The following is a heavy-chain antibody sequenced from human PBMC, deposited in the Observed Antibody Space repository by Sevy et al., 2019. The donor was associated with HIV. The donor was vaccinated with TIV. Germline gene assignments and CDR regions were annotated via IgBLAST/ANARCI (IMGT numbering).Heavy chain of an antibody. Sequence: GESLKISCAASGFTFSSYAMSWVRQAPGKGLEWVSAISGSGGSTYYADSVKGRFTISRDNSKNTLYLQMNSLRAEDTAVYYCANVYDSSGYYRPDWFDPWGQGTLVTVSS. CDR3: ANVYDSSGYYRPDWFDP. D-gene: IGHD3-22*01. CDR2: ISGSGGST. V-gene: IGHV3-23*01. J-gene: IGHJ5*02. CDR1: GFTFSSYA.